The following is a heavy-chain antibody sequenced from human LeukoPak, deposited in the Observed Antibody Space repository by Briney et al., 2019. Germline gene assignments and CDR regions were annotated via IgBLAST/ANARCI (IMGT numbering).Heavy chain of an antibody. V-gene: IGHV3-73*01. CDR2: IRSKANSYAT. Sequence: GGSLRLSCAASGFTFSDSAMHWVRQASGKGLEWVGRIRSKANSYATAYAASVKGRFTISRDDSKNTAYLQMNSLKTEDTAVYYCTRHVTGGEMTTNDWGQGTLVTVSS. D-gene: IGHD5-24*01. CDR1: GFTFSDSA. CDR3: TRHVTGGEMTTND. J-gene: IGHJ4*02.